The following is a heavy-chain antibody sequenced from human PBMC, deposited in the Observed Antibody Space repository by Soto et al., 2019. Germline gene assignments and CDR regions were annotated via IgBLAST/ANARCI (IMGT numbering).Heavy chain of an antibody. J-gene: IGHJ6*02. V-gene: IGHV3-53*01. CDR1: WFTVSSNY. CDR3: ARSPPAPYAAAGTLGSGMDV. D-gene: IGHD6-13*01. CDR2: IYSGGST. Sequence: PGGSLRLSCAASWFTVSSNYMSWVRQAPGKGLEWVSVIYSGGSTYYADSVKGRFTISRDNSKNTLYLQMNSLRAEDTAVYYCARSPPAPYAAAGTLGSGMDVWGQGATVTVSS.